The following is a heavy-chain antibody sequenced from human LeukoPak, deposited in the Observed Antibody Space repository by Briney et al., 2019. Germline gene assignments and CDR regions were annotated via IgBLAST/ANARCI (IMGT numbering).Heavy chain of an antibody. J-gene: IGHJ6*02. CDR3: AREDPQTTVPEGMDV. CDR1: GGSISYYY. V-gene: IGHV4-59*01. D-gene: IGHD4-17*01. Sequence: SETLSLTCTVSGGSISYYYWSWIRQSPGKGLEWIGCIYYSGTTNYNPSLKSRVTISVDTSKNQFSLQLRSVTAADTAAYYCAREDPQTTVPEGMDVWGQGTTVTVSS. CDR2: IYYSGTT.